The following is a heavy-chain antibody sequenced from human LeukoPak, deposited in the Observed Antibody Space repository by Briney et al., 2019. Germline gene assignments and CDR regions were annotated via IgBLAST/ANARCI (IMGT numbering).Heavy chain of an antibody. CDR3: ASAGLGSNWFDP. J-gene: IGHJ5*02. CDR1: GDSISGYF. Sequence: SETLSLTCTVSGDSISGYFWSWIRQPPGKGLEWIGYIYYSGSTNYNPSLKSRVTISVDTSKNQFSLKLSSVTAADTAVYYCASAGLGSNWFDPWGQGTLVTVSS. D-gene: IGHD3/OR15-3a*01. V-gene: IGHV4-59*01. CDR2: IYYSGST.